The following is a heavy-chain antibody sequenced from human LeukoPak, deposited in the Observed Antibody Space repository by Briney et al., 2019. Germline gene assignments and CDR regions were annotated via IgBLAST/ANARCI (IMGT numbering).Heavy chain of an antibody. V-gene: IGHV3-23*01. CDR2: ISGSGDST. D-gene: IGHD6-19*01. CDR3: AKDRAMTSGWYTNFDY. J-gene: IGHJ4*02. CDR1: GFTFSSYA. Sequence: GGSLRLSCAASGFTFSSYAMSWVRQAPGKGLEWVSAISGSGDSTYYADSVKGRFTISRDNSKNTLYLQMNSLRAEDTAVYYCAKDRAMTSGWYTNFDYWGQGTLVTVSS.